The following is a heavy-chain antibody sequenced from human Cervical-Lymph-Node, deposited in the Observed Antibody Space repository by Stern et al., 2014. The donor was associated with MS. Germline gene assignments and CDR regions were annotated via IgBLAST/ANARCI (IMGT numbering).Heavy chain of an antibody. V-gene: IGHV2-5*02. CDR2: IYWDDDK. J-gene: IGHJ4*02. Sequence: QITLKESGPTLVKPTQTLTLTCTFSGVSLSTSGVGVGWIRQPPGKALEGLALIYWDDDKRYSPSLKRRLTITKATSKIQVVLTVTNMDPVDTATYYCAHGLEIRLWAAYWGQGTLVTVSS. CDR1: GVSLSTSGVG. CDR3: AHGLEIRLWAAY. D-gene: IGHD5-18*01.